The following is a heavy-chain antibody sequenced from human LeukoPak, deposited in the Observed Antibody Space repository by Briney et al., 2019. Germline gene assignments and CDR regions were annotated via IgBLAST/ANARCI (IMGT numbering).Heavy chain of an antibody. CDR3: ARGLATTVTTPLGY. CDR2: IYYSGST. D-gene: IGHD4-17*01. Sequence: SKTLSLTCTVSGGSISSSSYYWGWIRQPPGKGLEWIGSIYYSGSTYYNPSLKSRVTISIDTSKNQLSLKLSSVTAADTAVYYCARGLATTVTTPLGYWGQGTLVTVSS. J-gene: IGHJ4*02. V-gene: IGHV4-39*07. CDR1: GGSISSSSYY.